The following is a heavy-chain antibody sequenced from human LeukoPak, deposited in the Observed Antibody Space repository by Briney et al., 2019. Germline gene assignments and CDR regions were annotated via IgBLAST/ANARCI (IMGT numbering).Heavy chain of an antibody. J-gene: IGHJ3*02. V-gene: IGHV1-46*01. CDR2: INPSGGST. D-gene: IGHD4-17*01. Sequence: GASVKVSCKASGYTFTGYYMHWVRQAPGQGLEWMGIINPSGGSTSYAQKFQGRVTMTRDTSTSTVYMELSSLRSEDTAVYYCATITYTVTALDAFDIWGQGTMVTVSS. CDR3: ATITYTVTALDAFDI. CDR1: GYTFTGYY.